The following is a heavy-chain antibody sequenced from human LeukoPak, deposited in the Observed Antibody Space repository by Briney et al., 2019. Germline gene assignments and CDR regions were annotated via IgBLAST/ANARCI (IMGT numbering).Heavy chain of an antibody. Sequence: GASVKVSCKASGGTFSGYAISWVRQAPGQGLEWMGGIIPIFGTANYAQKFQGRVTITTDESTSTAYMELSSLRSEDTAVYYCARDRGLRSFDIWGQGTMVTVSS. D-gene: IGHD4-17*01. CDR3: ARDRGLRSFDI. V-gene: IGHV1-69*05. CDR2: IIPIFGTA. CDR1: GGTFSGYA. J-gene: IGHJ3*02.